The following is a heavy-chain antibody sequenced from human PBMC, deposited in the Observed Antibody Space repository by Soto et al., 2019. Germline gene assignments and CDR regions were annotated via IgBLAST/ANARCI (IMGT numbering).Heavy chain of an antibody. CDR3: ARGYSSGWFYYFDY. Sequence: GSLRLSCAASGFTVSGNYMSWVRQAPGKGLEWVSVIYSGGSTYYADSVKGRFTISRDNSKNTLYLQMNSLRAEDTAVYYCARGYSSGWFYYFDYWGQGTLVTVSS. CDR1: GFTVSGNY. V-gene: IGHV3-53*01. J-gene: IGHJ4*02. D-gene: IGHD6-19*01. CDR2: IYSGGST.